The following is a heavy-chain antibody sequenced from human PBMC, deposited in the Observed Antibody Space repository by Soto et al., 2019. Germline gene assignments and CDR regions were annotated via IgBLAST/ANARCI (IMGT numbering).Heavy chain of an antibody. J-gene: IGHJ6*02. CDR2: IIPLFGTT. D-gene: IGHD3-10*01. CDR3: AADLGFGKLSVV. CDR1: GDTFKNCV. Sequence: QVQVVQSGVEVRRPGSSVKVSCKASGDTFKNCVISWVRQAPGQGLEWMGGIIPLFGTTDFAQRFQGRLTITTDESTTTAYMELSRPRSEDTATYYCAADLGFGKLSVVLGQGTTVIVSS. V-gene: IGHV1-69*01.